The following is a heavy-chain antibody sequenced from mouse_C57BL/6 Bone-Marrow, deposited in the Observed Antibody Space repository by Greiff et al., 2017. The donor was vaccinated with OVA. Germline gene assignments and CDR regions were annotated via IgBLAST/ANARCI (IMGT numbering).Heavy chain of an antibody. CDR1: GYSITSGYY. J-gene: IGHJ2*01. D-gene: IGHD1-1*01. CDR3: ASSYGSSSYFDY. V-gene: IGHV3-6*01. CDR2: ISYDGSN. Sequence: ESGPGLVKPSQSLSLTCSVTGYSITSGYYWNWIRQFPGNKLEWMGYISYDGSNNYNPSLKNRISITRDTSKNQFFLKLNSVTTEDTSTYYCASSYGSSSYFDYWGQGTTLTVSS.